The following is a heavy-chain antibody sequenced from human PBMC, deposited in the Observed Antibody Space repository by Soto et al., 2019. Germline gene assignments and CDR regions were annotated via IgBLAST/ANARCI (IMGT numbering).Heavy chain of an antibody. J-gene: IGHJ5*02. CDR1: GFTFSDYY. CDR2: ISSSSSYT. CDR3: ARMGVAARYNWFDP. V-gene: IGHV3-11*06. Sequence: GGSLRLSCAASGFTFSDYYMSWIRQAPGKGLEWVSYISSSSSYTNYADSVKGRFTISRDNAKNSLYPQMNSLRAEDTAVYYCARMGVAARYNWFDPWGQGTLVTVSS. D-gene: IGHD2-15*01.